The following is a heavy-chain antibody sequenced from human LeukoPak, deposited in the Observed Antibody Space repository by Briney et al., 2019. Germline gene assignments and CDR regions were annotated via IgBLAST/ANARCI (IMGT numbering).Heavy chain of an antibody. V-gene: IGHV3-53*01. CDR3: ASAREYCGSAECYEYFNH. CDR2: IYSGGST. J-gene: IGHJ1*01. CDR1: GVTVGTNS. D-gene: IGHD2-21*01. Sequence: GGSLRLSCADSGVTVGTNSRSWARQSPGKGLEWVSVIYSGGSTYNADSVNGRFTVSRDNSRNTLFLQMNNLRAEDTALYFCASAREYCGSAECYEYFNHWGQGTLVIVSS.